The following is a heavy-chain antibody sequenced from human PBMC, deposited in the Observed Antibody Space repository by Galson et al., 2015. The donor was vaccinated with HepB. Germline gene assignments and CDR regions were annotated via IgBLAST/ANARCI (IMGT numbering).Heavy chain of an antibody. CDR2: TYYRSKWYN. CDR1: GDSVSSNSAA. D-gene: IGHD1-20*01. J-gene: IGHJ6*02. CDR3: ARGPGITGTTYYYYGMDV. V-gene: IGHV6-1*01. Sequence: CAISGDSVSSNSAAWNWIGQSPSRGLEWLGRTYYRSKWYNDYAVSVKSRITINPDTSKNQFSLQLNSVTPEDTAVYYCARGPGITGTTYYYYGMDVWGQGNTVTVSS.